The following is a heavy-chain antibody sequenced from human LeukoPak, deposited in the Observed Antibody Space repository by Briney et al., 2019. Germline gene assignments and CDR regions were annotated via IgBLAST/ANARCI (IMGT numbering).Heavy chain of an antibody. V-gene: IGHV4-34*01. CDR2: INHSGST. Sequence: SETLTLTCAVYGGSFSGYYWSWIRQPPGKGLEWIGEINHSGSTNYNPSLKSRVTISVDTSKNQFSLKLSSVTAADTAVYYCASFSSGYPYYFDHWGQGTLVTVSS. D-gene: IGHD3-22*01. CDR3: ASFSSGYPYYFDH. J-gene: IGHJ4*02. CDR1: GGSFSGYY.